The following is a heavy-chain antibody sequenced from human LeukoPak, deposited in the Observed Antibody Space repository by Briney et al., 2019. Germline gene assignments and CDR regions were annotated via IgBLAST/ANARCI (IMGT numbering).Heavy chain of an antibody. CDR1: GFTFSSYA. CDR3: ARGGGRSYSDAFDI. V-gene: IGHV3-23*01. D-gene: IGHD1-26*01. CDR2: ITTSGGST. J-gene: IGHJ3*02. Sequence: GGSLRLSCAASGFTFSSYAMSWVRQAPGEGLEWVSSITTSGGSTYYADSVKGRFTISRDIARKSLYLQMNSLRDEDTAVYYCARGGGRSYSDAFDIWGQGTVVTVSS.